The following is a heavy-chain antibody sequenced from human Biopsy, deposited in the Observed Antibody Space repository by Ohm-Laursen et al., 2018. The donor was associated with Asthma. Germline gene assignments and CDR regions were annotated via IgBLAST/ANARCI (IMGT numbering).Heavy chain of an antibody. D-gene: IGHD2-2*01. CDR3: ARKAGSCISRTCYSLDF. Sequence: ASVKVSCKPLGGTFNTYVIGWVRQAPGQGLEWMGGINAVFGTTTYPQKFQDRVTITADDSTSTVYMELSSLRSEDTAVYYCARKAGSCISRTCYSLDFWGQGTLVTVSS. CDR2: INAVFGTT. CDR1: GGTFNTYV. J-gene: IGHJ4*02. V-gene: IGHV1-69*13.